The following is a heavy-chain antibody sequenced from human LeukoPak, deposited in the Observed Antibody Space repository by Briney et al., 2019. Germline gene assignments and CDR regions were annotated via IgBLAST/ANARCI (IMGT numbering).Heavy chain of an antibody. V-gene: IGHV3-23*01. CDR2: INDNGAGT. D-gene: IGHD6-13*01. Sequence: GGSLRLSCAASGFTFSSYAMSWVRQAPGKGLKWVSTINDNGAGTYYADSVKGRFTISRDNYNNTLYLQMSSLRAGDTAVYYCARHTGSTWSTGYWGQGTLVTVSS. CDR1: GFTFSSYA. J-gene: IGHJ4*02. CDR3: ARHTGSTWSTGY.